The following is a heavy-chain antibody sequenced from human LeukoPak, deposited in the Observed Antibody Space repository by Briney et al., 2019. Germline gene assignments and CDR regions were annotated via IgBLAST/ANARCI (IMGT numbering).Heavy chain of an antibody. CDR3: ASLYYYDSSGYYLTLPYYYGMDV. V-gene: IGHV3-21*01. D-gene: IGHD3-22*01. CDR2: ISSSSSYI. Sequence: PGGSLRLSCAASGFTFSSYSMNWVRQAPGKGLEWVSSISSSSSYIYYADSVKGRFTISRDNAKNSLYLQMNSLRAEDTAVYYCASLYYYDSSGYYLTLPYYYGMDVWGQGTTVTVSS. CDR1: GFTFSSYS. J-gene: IGHJ6*02.